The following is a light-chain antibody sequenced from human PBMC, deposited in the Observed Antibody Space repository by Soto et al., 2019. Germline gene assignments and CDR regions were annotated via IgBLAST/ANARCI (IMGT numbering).Light chain of an antibody. CDR3: QQYSTSSPWT. CDR1: QSISSW. CDR2: DVS. J-gene: IGKJ1*01. V-gene: IGKV1-5*01. Sequence: IQMTQSPSTLSASVGDIVTITCRPSQSISSWLAWYQQKPGKATKLLIYDVSSLESGVSSRFSGSGSGTEFSLTIISLQPDDSATYYCQQYSTSSPWTFGQGTQVDIK.